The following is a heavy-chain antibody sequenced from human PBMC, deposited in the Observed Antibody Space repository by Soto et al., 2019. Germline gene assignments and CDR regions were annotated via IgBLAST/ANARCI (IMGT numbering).Heavy chain of an antibody. D-gene: IGHD3-9*01. V-gene: IGHV1-46*01. Sequence: ASVKVSCKASGYTFTSYYMHWVRQAPGQGLEWMGIINPSGGSTSYAQKFQGRVTMTRDTSTSTVYMELSSLRSEDTAGYYCARVAGLRYFDWLSKATYYYYYGMDVWGQGTTVTV. CDR3: ARVAGLRYFDWLSKATYYYYYGMDV. J-gene: IGHJ6*02. CDR2: INPSGGST. CDR1: GYTFTSYY.